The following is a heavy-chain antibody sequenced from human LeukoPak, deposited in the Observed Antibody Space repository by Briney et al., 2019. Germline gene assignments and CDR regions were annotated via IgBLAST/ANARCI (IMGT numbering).Heavy chain of an antibody. CDR2: IYYGGST. D-gene: IGHD3-22*01. CDR1: GGSISSYY. J-gene: IGHJ4*02. Sequence: SETLSLTCTVSGGSISSYYWSWIRQPPGKGLEEIGYIYYGGSTDYNPSLKSRVTISKDTSKTQFSLRLSSVTAADTAVYYCARARLDSSGRFDYWGQGTLVTVSS. V-gene: IGHV4-59*01. CDR3: ARARLDSSGRFDY.